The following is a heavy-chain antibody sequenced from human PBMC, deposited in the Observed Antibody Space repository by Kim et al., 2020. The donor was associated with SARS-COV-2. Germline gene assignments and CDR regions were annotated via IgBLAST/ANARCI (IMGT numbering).Heavy chain of an antibody. CDR2: IYSGGST. J-gene: IGHJ4*02. D-gene: IGHD6-19*01. Sequence: GGSLRLSCAASGFTVSSNYMSWVRQAPAKGLEWVSVIYSGGSTYYADSVKGRFTISRDNSKNTLYLQMNSLRAEGTAVYYCARDSSSGWFDYWGQGTLVTVSA. V-gene: IGHV3-53*01. CDR3: ARDSSSGWFDY. CDR1: GFTVSSNY.